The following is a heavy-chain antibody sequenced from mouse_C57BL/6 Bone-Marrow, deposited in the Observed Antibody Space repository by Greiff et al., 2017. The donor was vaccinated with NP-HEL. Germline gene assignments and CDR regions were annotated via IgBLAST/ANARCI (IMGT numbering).Heavy chain of an antibody. V-gene: IGHV1-52*01. D-gene: IGHD1-1*01. CDR2: IDPSDSGT. Sequence: VQLQQPGAELVRPGSSVKLSCKASGYTFTSYWMHWVKQRPIQGLEWIGNIDPSDSGTHYNQKFKDKATLTVDKSSSTAYMQLSSLTSEDSAVYYCARWDYGSSSDYWGQGTTLTVSS. CDR1: GYTFTSYW. CDR3: ARWDYGSSSDY. J-gene: IGHJ2*01.